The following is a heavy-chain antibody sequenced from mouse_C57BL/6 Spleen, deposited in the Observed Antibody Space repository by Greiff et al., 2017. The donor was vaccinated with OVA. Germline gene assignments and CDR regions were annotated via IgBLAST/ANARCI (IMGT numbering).Heavy chain of an antibody. Sequence: EVKLMESGAELVKPGASVKLSCTASGFNIKDYYMHWVKQRTEQGLEWIGRIDPEDGETKYAPKFQGKATITADTSSNTAYLQLSSLTSEDTAVYYCARDSSGSYYFDYWGQGTTLTVSS. V-gene: IGHV14-2*01. J-gene: IGHJ2*01. D-gene: IGHD3-2*02. CDR3: ARDSSGSYYFDY. CDR2: IDPEDGET. CDR1: GFNIKDYY.